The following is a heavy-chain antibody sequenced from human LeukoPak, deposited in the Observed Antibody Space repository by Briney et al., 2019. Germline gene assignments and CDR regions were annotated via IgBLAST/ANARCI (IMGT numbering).Heavy chain of an antibody. CDR2: ISGDGGSI. V-gene: IGHV3-43*02. D-gene: IGHD6-13*01. CDR1: GFTFDDSA. CDR3: AKEDYSSSWYALDY. J-gene: IGHJ4*02. Sequence: GGSLRLSFAAPGFTFDDSAIYWFRQCPGKGLEWVSRISGDGGSIYYADSVKGRFTISRDNSKNSLYLQMNSLRTEDTALYHCAKEDYSSSWYALDYWGQGTLVTVSS.